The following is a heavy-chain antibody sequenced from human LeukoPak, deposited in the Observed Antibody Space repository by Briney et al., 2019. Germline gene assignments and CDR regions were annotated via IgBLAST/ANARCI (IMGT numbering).Heavy chain of an antibody. CDR1: GYTFTSYG. CDR3: ARDTYYSDSSGYFDY. Sequence: ASVKVSCKASGYTFTSYGISWVRQAAGQGLEWMGWISAYNGITNYAQKLQGRVTMTTDTSTSTAYMELRSLRSDDTAVYYCARDTYYSDSSGYFDYWGQGTLVTVSS. D-gene: IGHD3-22*01. CDR2: ISAYNGIT. V-gene: IGHV1-18*01. J-gene: IGHJ4*02.